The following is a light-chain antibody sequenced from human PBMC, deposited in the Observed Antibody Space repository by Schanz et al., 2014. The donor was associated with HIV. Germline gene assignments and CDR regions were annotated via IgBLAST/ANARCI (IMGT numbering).Light chain of an antibody. CDR2: AAS. J-gene: IGKJ4*01. V-gene: IGKV1-8*01. Sequence: AIRITQSPSSLSASTGDRVTITCRASQDITSYLAWYQQKPGKVPSLLIYAASTLQFGVPSRFGGSGSGTDFTLTISSLQSEDVATYFCQKYGSAPLTFGGGTKVEI. CDR3: QKYGSAPLT. CDR1: QDITSY.